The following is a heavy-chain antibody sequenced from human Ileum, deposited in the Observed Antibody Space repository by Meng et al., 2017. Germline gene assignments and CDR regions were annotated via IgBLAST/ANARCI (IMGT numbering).Heavy chain of an antibody. V-gene: IGHV3-74*01. CDR3: ARGYGSAYYYFDY. J-gene: IGHJ4*02. D-gene: IGHD3-10*01. Sequence: GESLKISCAASGFTFSSYWMHWVRQAPGEGLVWVSRISSDGSSINYADSVKGRFTISRDNAKNTLYLQMNSLRAEDTALYYCARGYGSAYYYFDYWGQGTLVTVSS. CDR1: GFTFSSYW. CDR2: ISSDGSSI.